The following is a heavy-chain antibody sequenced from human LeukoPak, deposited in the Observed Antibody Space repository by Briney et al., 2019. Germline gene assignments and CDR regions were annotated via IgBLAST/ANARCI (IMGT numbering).Heavy chain of an antibody. CDR3: AKVVRGVTVYYFDY. CDR2: INTDGSSF. J-gene: IGHJ4*02. Sequence: GGSLRLSCAASGFTFSNYWMHWVRQVPGEGLVWVSRINTDGSSFNYADSVKGRINISRDNAKNTLYLHMSSLRAEDTAVYYCAKVVRGVTVYYFDYWGQGTLVTVSS. CDR1: GFTFSNYW. V-gene: IGHV3-74*01. D-gene: IGHD3-10*01.